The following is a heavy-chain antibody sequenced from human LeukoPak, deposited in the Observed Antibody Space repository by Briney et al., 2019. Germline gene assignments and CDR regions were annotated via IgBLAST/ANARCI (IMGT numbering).Heavy chain of an antibody. Sequence: GGSLRLSCAASGFTFSSYGMHWVRQAPGKGLEWVAFIRYDGSNKYYADSVKGRFTISRDNSKNTLYLQMNSLRAEDTAVYYCAGTYYDFWSGYYSYFQHWGQGTLVTVSS. CDR2: IRYDGSNK. CDR3: AGTYYDFWSGYYSYFQH. V-gene: IGHV3-30*02. D-gene: IGHD3-3*01. J-gene: IGHJ1*01. CDR1: GFTFSSYG.